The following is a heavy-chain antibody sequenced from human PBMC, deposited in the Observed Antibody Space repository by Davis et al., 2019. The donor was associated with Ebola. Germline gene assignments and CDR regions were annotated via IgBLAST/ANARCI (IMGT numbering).Heavy chain of an antibody. J-gene: IGHJ4*02. CDR2: ITGSGGNI. D-gene: IGHD6-19*01. V-gene: IGHV3-23*01. CDR3: AKATAVAGFKTFDF. CDR1: GFSFSTYA. Sequence: GGSLRLSCAGSGFSFSTYALSWVRQAPGKGLEWVSGITGSGGNIYYADSVRGRFTISRDNSKNTVFLQMNSLRGEDTAVYYCAKATAVAGFKTFDFWGQGTLVSVSS.